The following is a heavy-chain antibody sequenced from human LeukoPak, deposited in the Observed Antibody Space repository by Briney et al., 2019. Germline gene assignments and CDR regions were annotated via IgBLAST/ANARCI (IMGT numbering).Heavy chain of an antibody. CDR2: IRYDGTNK. Sequence: GGSLRLSCAASEFTFSSFGMYWLRQAPRKGREGVAFIRYDGTNKYYADSVKGRFTISRDNSKNTLFLQMNSLRAEDTAVYYCAHTDSYYFDSGMVSWGQGALVTVSS. V-gene: IGHV3-30*02. CDR1: EFTFSSFG. D-gene: IGHD3-22*01. J-gene: IGHJ5*02. CDR3: AHTDSYYFDSGMVS.